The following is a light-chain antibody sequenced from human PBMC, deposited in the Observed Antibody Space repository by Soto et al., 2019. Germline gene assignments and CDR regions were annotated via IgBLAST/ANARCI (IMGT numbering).Light chain of an antibody. V-gene: IGKV1-5*03. Sequence: DIQMTQSPSTLSASVGDRVTITCRASQSLSSWLAWYQQKPGKAPNLLIYEASSLETGVPSRFSGSGSGTEFTLHISSLQPDDFATYYCQQYNSYPLTFGGGTKVEIK. CDR1: QSLSSW. J-gene: IGKJ4*01. CDR3: QQYNSYPLT. CDR2: EAS.